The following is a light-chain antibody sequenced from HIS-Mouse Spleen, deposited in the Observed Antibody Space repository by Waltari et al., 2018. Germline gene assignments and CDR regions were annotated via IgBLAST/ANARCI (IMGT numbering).Light chain of an antibody. J-gene: IGLJ1*01. Sequence: QSVLTQPPSASGTPGQRVTISCSGSSSNIGSNTVNWYQQLPGTAPKLLIYSNNQRPSGVPDRFSGSKSGTSASLAISGLQSEDEADYYCAAWDDSLGYVFGTWTKVTVL. CDR2: SNN. CDR1: SSNIGSNT. CDR3: AAWDDSLGYV. V-gene: IGLV1-44*01.